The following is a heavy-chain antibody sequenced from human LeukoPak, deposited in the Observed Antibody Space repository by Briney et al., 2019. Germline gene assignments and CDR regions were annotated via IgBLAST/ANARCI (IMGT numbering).Heavy chain of an antibody. Sequence: ASVKVSCKASGYTFTGYYMHWVRQAPGQGLEWMGWINPNSGGTNYAQKFQGRVTMTRDTSISTAYMELSRLRSDDTAVYYCARDLRMTTAVFFDYWGQGTLVTVSS. V-gene: IGHV1-2*02. CDR3: ARDLRMTTAVFFDY. D-gene: IGHD4-17*01. J-gene: IGHJ4*02. CDR1: GYTFTGYY. CDR2: INPNSGGT.